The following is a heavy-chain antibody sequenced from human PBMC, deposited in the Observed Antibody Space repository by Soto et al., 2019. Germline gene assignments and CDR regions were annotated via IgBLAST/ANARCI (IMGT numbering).Heavy chain of an antibody. CDR1: GGSISSGGYY. V-gene: IGHV4-31*03. Sequence: QVQLQESGPGLVKPSQTLSLTCTVSGGSISSGGYYWSWIRQHPGKGLEWIGYIYYSGSTYYNPCLKSRVTISVDTSKNQYSLKLSSVTAADTAVYYCARVNRLPINWFDPWGQGTLVTVSS. J-gene: IGHJ5*02. CDR2: IYYSGST. CDR3: ARVNRLPINWFDP. D-gene: IGHD4-17*01.